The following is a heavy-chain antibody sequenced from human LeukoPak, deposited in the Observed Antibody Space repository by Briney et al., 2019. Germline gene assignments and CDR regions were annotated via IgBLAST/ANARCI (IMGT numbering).Heavy chain of an antibody. D-gene: IGHD2-15*01. J-gene: IGHJ4*02. CDR2: INHSGST. V-gene: IGHV4-34*01. CDR3: ASTCSGGSCSYYFDL. Sequence: SETLSLTCAVYGGSFSGYYWSWIRQPPGKGLEWIGEINHSGSTTYNPSPKSRVTISVDTSKNQFSLQLSSVTAADTAVYYCASTCSGGSCSYYFDLRGQRTLVTVSS. CDR1: GGSFSGYY.